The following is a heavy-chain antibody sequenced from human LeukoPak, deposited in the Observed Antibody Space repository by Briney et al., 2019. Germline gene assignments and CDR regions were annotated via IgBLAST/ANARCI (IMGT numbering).Heavy chain of an antibody. CDR1: GFTLCAFR. Sequence: GGSLRLSCAASGFTLCAFRMHWVRQAPGKGLVWVSRINGDGSITSYAESVKGRFIISRDNAKNTVYLQMNSLSAEDTAVYYCARDLALPYYDSSGLAYWVEGTLVTVSS. CDR2: INGDGSIT. CDR3: ARDLALPYYDSSGLAY. V-gene: IGHV3-74*01. D-gene: IGHD3-22*01. J-gene: IGHJ4*02.